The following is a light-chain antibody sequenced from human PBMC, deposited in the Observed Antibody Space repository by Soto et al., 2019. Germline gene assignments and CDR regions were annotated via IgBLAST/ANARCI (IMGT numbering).Light chain of an antibody. CDR3: FSYAGSRV. Sequence: QSALTQPRSVSGSSGQSVTISCTGTSSDVGGYDYVSWYQQHPGKAPKLMIFDVNKRPSGVPDRFSGSKSGNTAFLTISGLQAEDEADYSCFSYAGSRVFGGGTKLTVL. V-gene: IGLV2-11*01. J-gene: IGLJ3*02. CDR1: SSDVGGYDY. CDR2: DVN.